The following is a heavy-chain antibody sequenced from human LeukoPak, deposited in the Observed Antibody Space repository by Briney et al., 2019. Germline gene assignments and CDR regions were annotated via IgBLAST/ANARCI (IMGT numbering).Heavy chain of an antibody. CDR1: GYTFTSYY. CDR3: ARDIVPTLGVRRGLVF. CDR2: INPSGGST. D-gene: IGHD5-12*01. Sequence: ASVKVSCKASGYTFTSYYMHWVRQAPGQGLEWMGIINPSGGSTSYAQKFQGRVTMTRDTSTSTVYMELSSLRSEDTAVFYCARDIVPTLGVRRGLVFWGQGTLVTVSS. V-gene: IGHV1-46*01. J-gene: IGHJ4*02.